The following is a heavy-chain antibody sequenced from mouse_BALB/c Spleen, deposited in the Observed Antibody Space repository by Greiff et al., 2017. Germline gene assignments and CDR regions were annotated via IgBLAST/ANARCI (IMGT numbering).Heavy chain of an antibody. CDR1: GYTFTSYW. CDR3: TRFYYRYEDAMDY. D-gene: IGHD2-14*01. V-gene: IGHV1S127*01. CDR2: IDPSNSET. Sequence: QVQLKESGPELVRPGASVKMSCKASGYTFTSYWMHWVKQRPGQGLEWIGMIDPSNSETRLNQKFKDKATLNVDTSSSTAYMQLSSLTSEDSAVYYCTRFYYRYEDAMDYWGQGTSVTVSS. J-gene: IGHJ4*01.